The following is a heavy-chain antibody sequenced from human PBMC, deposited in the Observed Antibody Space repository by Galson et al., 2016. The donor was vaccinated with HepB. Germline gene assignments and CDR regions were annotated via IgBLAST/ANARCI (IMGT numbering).Heavy chain of an antibody. CDR1: GFTFSSYN. Sequence: SLRLSCAASGFTFSSYNMNWVRQIPGKGLEWVSYISVSSSYIYYADSVKGRFIISRDNAKNSLYLQMDSLRAEDTAVYYCAREGTMREIIGDYWGQGTLVTVSA. D-gene: IGHD3-22*01. J-gene: IGHJ4*02. V-gene: IGHV3-21*01. CDR2: ISVSSSYI. CDR3: AREGTMREIIGDY.